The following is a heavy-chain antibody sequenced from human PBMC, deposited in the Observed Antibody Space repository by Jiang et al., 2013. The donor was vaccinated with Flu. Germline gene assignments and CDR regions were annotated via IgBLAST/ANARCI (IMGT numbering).Heavy chain of an antibody. CDR1: GYTFTSYD. CDR3: ARGLYDYDSSGYYLNDN. CDR2: MNPNSGNT. Sequence: SGAEVKKPGASVKVSCKASGYTFTSYDINWVRQATGQGLEWMGWMNPNSGNTGYAQKFRGRVTMTRNTSISTAYMELSSLRSEDTAVYYCARGLYDYDSSGYYLNDNWGQGTLVTVSS. D-gene: IGHD3-22*01. J-gene: IGHJ4*02. V-gene: IGHV1-8*01.